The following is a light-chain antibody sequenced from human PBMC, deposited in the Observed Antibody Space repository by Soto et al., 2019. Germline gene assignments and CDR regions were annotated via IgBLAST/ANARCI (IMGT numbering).Light chain of an antibody. J-gene: IGLJ2*01. CDR2: EVS. CDR1: SSDVGAYGY. V-gene: IGLV2-14*01. Sequence: QSALTQPASVSGSPGQSITISCTGTSSDVGAYGYVSWYQQHPGKAPKLMIYEVSYRPSGVSNRFSGSKSGNAASLTISGLQAEDEADYYCSSYTTSSTVVFGGGTQPTVL. CDR3: SSYTTSSTVV.